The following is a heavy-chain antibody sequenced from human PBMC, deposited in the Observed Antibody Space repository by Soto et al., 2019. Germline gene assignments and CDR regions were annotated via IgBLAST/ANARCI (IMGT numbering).Heavy chain of an antibody. J-gene: IGHJ4*02. V-gene: IGHV4-31*03. CDR3: AREHLGYGSGGYYNHIGFDY. D-gene: IGHD3-10*01. CDR2: IYYSGST. Sequence: PSETLSLTCTVSGGSISSGGYYWSWIRQHPGKGLEWIGYIYYSGSTYYNPSLKSRVTISVDTSKNQFSLKLSSVTAADTAVYYCAREHLGYGSGGYYNHIGFDYWGQGTLVTVSS. CDR1: GGSISSGGYY.